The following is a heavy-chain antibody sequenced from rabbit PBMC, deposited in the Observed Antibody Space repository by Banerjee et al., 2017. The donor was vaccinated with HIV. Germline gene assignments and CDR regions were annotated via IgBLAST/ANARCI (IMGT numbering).Heavy chain of an antibody. V-gene: IGHV1S40*01. J-gene: IGHJ3*01. Sequence: QSLEESGGDLVKPEGSLTLTCTASGFSFSSSYYMCWVRQAPGKGLEWIGCIYTYGTSTWYASWVNGRFTISKTSSTTVTLQMTSLTAADTATYFCARERGNIGYGRYDLWGQGTLVTVS. CDR3: ARERGNIGYGRYDL. D-gene: IGHD1-1*01. CDR2: IYTYGTST. CDR1: GFSFSSSYY.